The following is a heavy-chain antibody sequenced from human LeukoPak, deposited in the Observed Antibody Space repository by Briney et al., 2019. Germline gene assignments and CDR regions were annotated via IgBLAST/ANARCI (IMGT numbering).Heavy chain of an antibody. J-gene: IGHJ4*02. CDR2: IYHSGST. CDR1: GGSISSSNW. V-gene: IGHV4-4*02. Sequence: PSGTLSLTCAASGGSISSSNWWSWVRQPPGKGLEWIGEIYHSGSTNYNPSLKSRVTISVDKSKNQFSLKLSSVTAADTAVYYCARDTRYCSSTSCYVGDYWGQGTLVTVSS. D-gene: IGHD2-2*01. CDR3: ARDTRYCSSTSCYVGDY.